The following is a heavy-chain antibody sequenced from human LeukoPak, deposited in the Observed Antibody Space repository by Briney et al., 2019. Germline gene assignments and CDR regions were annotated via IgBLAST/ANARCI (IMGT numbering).Heavy chain of an antibody. J-gene: IGHJ4*02. Sequence: PSETLSLTCAVSGDSISSSNWWSWVRQPPGKGLEWIGEIYHSGSTNYNPSLKSRVTMSVDTSKKQFSLRLSSVTAADTAVYYCARTPIYYFDNSGYYNWGQGTLVTVSS. V-gene: IGHV4-4*02. CDR1: GDSISSSNW. CDR3: ARTPIYYFDNSGYYN. CDR2: IYHSGST. D-gene: IGHD3-22*01.